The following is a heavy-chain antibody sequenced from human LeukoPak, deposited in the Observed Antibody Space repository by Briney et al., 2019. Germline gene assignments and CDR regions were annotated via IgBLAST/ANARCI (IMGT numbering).Heavy chain of an antibody. J-gene: IGHJ4*02. CDR3: ARIRIVGATYYFDY. Sequence: PGGSLRLSCAASGFTFSDYYMSWIRQAPGKGLEWVSFITGTTTYTYYADSVKGRFTISRDNAKKSLYLQMTSLRAEDTAVYYCARIRIVGATYYFDYWGQGTLVTVSS. CDR1: GFTFSDYY. D-gene: IGHD1-26*01. CDR2: ITGTTTYT. V-gene: IGHV3-11*03.